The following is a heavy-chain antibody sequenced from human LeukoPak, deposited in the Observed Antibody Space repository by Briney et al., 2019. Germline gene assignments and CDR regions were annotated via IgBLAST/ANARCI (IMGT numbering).Heavy chain of an antibody. D-gene: IGHD2-15*01. J-gene: IGHJ6*04. Sequence: PGGSVRLSCAASGFTFSSFGMHWVRQAPGKGLEWVAVIWYDGINKYYADPVKGRFTISRDNSKNTLYLQMNSLRAEDTAVYYCGYSVGDVWGKGTTVIASS. V-gene: IGHV3-33*01. CDR1: GFTFSSFG. CDR3: GYSVGDV. CDR2: IWYDGINK.